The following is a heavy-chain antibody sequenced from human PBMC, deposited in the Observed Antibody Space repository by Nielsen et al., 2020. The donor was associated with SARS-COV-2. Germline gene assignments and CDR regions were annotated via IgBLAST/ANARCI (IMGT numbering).Heavy chain of an antibody. CDR1: GYNFANYW. J-gene: IGHJ4*02. CDR3: ARQRVGATGDFDY. V-gene: IGHV5-51*01. D-gene: IGHD1-26*01. Sequence: GESLKISCKGSGYNFANYWIGWVRQMPGKGLEWMGVIYPGDSNIRYSPSFQGQVTISADKSISTAYLQWSSLKASDTAIYYCARQRVGATGDFDYWGQGTLVTVSS. CDR2: IYPGDSNI.